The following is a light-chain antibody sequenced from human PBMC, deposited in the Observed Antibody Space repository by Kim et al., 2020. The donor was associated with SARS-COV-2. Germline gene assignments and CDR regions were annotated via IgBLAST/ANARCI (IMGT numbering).Light chain of an antibody. CDR3: NSRDSSGNHQGYV. Sequence: SSELTQDPAVSVALGQTVRITCQGDSLRSYYASWXQQKPGQAPVLVIYGKNNRPSGIPDRFSGSSSGNTASLTITGAQAEDEADYYCNSRDSSGNHQGYV. CDR1: SLRSYY. V-gene: IGLV3-19*01. J-gene: IGLJ1*01. CDR2: GKN.